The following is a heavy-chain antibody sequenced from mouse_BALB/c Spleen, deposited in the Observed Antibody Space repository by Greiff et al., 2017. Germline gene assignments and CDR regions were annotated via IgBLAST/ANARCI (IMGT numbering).Heavy chain of an antibody. V-gene: IGHV5-12-2*01. CDR3: ARHRTTATGAY. J-gene: IGHJ3*01. D-gene: IGHD1-2*01. CDR1: GFTFSSYT. CDR2: ISNGGGST. Sequence: EVHLVESGGGLVQPGGSLKLSCAASGFTFSSYTMSWVRQTPEKRLEWVAYISNGGGSTYYPDTVKGRFTISRDNAKNTLYLQMSSLKSEDTAMYYCARHRTTATGAYWGQGTLVTVSA.